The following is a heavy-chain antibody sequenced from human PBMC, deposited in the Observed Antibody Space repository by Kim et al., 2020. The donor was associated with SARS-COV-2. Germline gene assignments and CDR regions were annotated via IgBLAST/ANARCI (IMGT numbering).Heavy chain of an antibody. D-gene: IGHD3-10*01. CDR2: INAGNGNT. CDR3: ASRGGYFDY. V-gene: IGHV1-3*01. J-gene: IGHJ4*02. Sequence: ASVKVSCKASGYTFSNYAIHWVRQAPGQRLEWMGWINAGNGNTKYSQKFQGRVTITRDTSASTAYLELSSLGSEDSVVYYCASRGGYFDYWGQGTLVTVS. CDR1: GYTFSNYA.